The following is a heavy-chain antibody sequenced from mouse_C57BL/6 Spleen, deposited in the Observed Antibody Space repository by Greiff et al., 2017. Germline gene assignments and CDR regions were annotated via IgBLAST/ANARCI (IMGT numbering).Heavy chain of an antibody. CDR3: TRDHYYGSRDWFAY. CDR2: ISSGGDYI. CDR1: GFTFSSYA. Sequence: DVQLVESGEGLVKPGGSLTLSCAASGFTFSSYAMSWVRQTPEKRLEWVAYISSGGDYIYYADTVKGRFTISRDNARNTLYLQMSSLKSEDTAMYYCTRDHYYGSRDWFAYWGQGTLVTVSA. V-gene: IGHV5-9-1*02. D-gene: IGHD1-1*01. J-gene: IGHJ3*01.